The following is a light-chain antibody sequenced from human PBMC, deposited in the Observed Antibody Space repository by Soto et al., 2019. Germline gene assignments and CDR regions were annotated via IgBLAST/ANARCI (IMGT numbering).Light chain of an antibody. CDR1: SSDVGGYNY. Sequence: QSALTQPASVSGSPGQSITISCTGTSSDVGGYNYVSWYQLHPGKAPKLMIYEVSNRPSGISNRFSASKSGNTASLTISGLQAEDEADYYCFSYTSSTAYVFGTGTKLTVI. V-gene: IGLV2-14*01. CDR3: FSYTSSTAYV. J-gene: IGLJ1*01. CDR2: EVS.